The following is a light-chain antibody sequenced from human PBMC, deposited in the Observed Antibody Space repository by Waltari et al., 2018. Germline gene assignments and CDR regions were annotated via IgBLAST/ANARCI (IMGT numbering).Light chain of an antibody. CDR2: DAS. CDR3: QQYGSSPGT. J-gene: IGKJ1*01. CDR1: QSVSNSY. V-gene: IGKV3D-20*01. Sequence: EIVLTQSPATLSLSPGERATLSCGASQSVSNSYLAWYQQKPGLAPRLLIYDASSRATGIPDRFSGSGSGTDFTLTTSRLEPEDFAVYYCQQYGSSPGTFGQGTKVEIK.